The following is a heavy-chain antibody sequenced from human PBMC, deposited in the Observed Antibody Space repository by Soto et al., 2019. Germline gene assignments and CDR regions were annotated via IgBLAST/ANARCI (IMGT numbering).Heavy chain of an antibody. CDR1: GGSFSGYY. CDR3: ARGSLVGVAAAFAFDI. J-gene: IGHJ3*02. Sequence: SETLSLTCAVYGGSFSGYYWSWIRQPPGKGLEWIGEINHSGSTNYNPSLKSRVTISVDTSKNQFSLKLSSVTAADTAVYYCARGSLVGVAAAFAFDIWGQGTMVTVSS. D-gene: IGHD6-13*01. V-gene: IGHV4-34*01. CDR2: INHSGST.